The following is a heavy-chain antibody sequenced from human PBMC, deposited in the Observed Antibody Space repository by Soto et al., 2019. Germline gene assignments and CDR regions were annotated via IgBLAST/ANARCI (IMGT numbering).Heavy chain of an antibody. CDR2: IYYSGST. J-gene: IGHJ5*02. CDR3: ARAEESIAARQWFDP. D-gene: IGHD6-6*01. CDR1: GGSISSGGYY. Sequence: TLSLTCTVSGGSISSGGYYWSWIRQHPGKGLEWIGYIYYSGSTYYNPSLKSRVTISVDTSKNQFSLKLSSVTAADTAVYYCARAEESIAARQWFDPWGQGTLVTVSS. V-gene: IGHV4-31*03.